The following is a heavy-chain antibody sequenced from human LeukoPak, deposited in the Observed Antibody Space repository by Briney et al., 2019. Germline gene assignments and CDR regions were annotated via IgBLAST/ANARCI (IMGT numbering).Heavy chain of an antibody. CDR1: GYTFTSYD. CDR3: ARRRGYYDSNGYLAY. D-gene: IGHD3-22*01. Sequence: GASVKVSCKASGYTFTSYDINWVRQATGQGLGWMGWMNPNSGNTGYAHKFQGRVTMTRNTSISTAYMELSSLRSEDTAVYYCARRRGYYDSNGYLAYWGQGTLVTVSS. CDR2: MNPNSGNT. J-gene: IGHJ4*02. V-gene: IGHV1-8*01.